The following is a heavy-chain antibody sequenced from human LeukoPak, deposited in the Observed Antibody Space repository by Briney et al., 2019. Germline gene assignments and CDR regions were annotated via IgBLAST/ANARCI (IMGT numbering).Heavy chain of an antibody. J-gene: IGHJ4*02. CDR1: GGTFSSYA. CDR2: VIPIFGTA. Sequence: SVKVSCKASGGTFSSYAISWVRQSPGQGLEWMGGVIPIFGTANYAQKFQGRVTITADESTSTAYMELSSLRSEDTAVYYCASRTASYDSSGYQLDYWGQGTLVTVSS. CDR3: ASRTASYDSSGYQLDY. V-gene: IGHV1-69*01. D-gene: IGHD3-22*01.